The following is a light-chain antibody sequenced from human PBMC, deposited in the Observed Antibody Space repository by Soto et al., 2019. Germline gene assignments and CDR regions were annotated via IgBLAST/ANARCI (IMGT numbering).Light chain of an antibody. CDR1: SKHSSYA. CDR2: LDSDGSH. Sequence: QHVLTQSPSASASLGASVKLTCTLSSKHSSYAIAWSQQQPEKGPRYLMKLDSDGSHTKGDAIPDRFSGSSSGAERYLTISSLQSEDEADYYCQTWGTGIHVVFGGGTKLTVL. CDR3: QTWGTGIHVV. J-gene: IGLJ2*01. V-gene: IGLV4-69*01.